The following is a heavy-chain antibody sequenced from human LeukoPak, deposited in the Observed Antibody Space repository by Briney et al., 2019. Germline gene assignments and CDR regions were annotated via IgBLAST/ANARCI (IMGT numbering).Heavy chain of an antibody. CDR1: GGSFSGYY. Sequence: SETLSLTCAVYGGSFSGYYWSWIRQPPGKGLEWIGEINHSGSTNYNPSLKSRVTISVDTSKNQFSLKLSSVTAADTAVYYCARVYCSGGSCYFHWFDPWGQGTLVTVS. J-gene: IGHJ5*02. CDR3: ARVYCSGGSCYFHWFDP. D-gene: IGHD2-15*01. V-gene: IGHV4-34*01. CDR2: INHSGST.